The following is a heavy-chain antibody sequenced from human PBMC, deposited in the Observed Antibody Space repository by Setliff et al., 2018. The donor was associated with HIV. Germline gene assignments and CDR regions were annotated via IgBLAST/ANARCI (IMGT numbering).Heavy chain of an antibody. CDR2: IYYTGTT. J-gene: IGHJ6*03. D-gene: IGHD6-13*01. CDR1: SGSISTHY. Sequence: KASETLSLTCTVSSGSISTHYWSWIRQPPGKGLELIGSIYYTGTTYYHPSLESRVTLSVDMSRNQFSLRLTSVTAADTGVYYCARHSDSSSWPPGGYYHYMDVWGKGTTVTVSS. V-gene: IGHV4-39*01. CDR3: ARHSDSSSWPPGGYYHYMDV.